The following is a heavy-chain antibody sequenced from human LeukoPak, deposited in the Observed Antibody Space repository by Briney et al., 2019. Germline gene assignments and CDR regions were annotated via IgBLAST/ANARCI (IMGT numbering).Heavy chain of an antibody. J-gene: IGHJ1*01. D-gene: IGHD3-22*01. CDR2: IIPIFGTA. CDR3: ARHTNYDSSGYPFQH. Sequence: GASVKVSCKASGGTLSSYAISWVRQAPGQGLEWMGRIIPIFGTANYAQKFQGRVTITTDESTSTAYMELSSLRSEDTAVYYCARHTNYDSSGYPFQHWGQGTLVTVSS. CDR1: GGTLSSYA. V-gene: IGHV1-69*05.